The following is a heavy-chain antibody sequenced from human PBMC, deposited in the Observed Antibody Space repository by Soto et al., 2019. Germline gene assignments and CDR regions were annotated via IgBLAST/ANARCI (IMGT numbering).Heavy chain of an antibody. CDR2: IYSGGST. D-gene: IGHD3-3*01. Sequence: GGSLRLSCAASGFTVSSNYMSWVRQAPGKGLEWVSVIYSGGSTYYADSVKGRFTISRDNSKNTLYLQMNSLRAEDTAVYYCARGLLVLRLGQEPRNDDYWGQGTLVTVSS. V-gene: IGHV3-66*01. J-gene: IGHJ4*02. CDR3: ARGLLVLRLGQEPRNDDY. CDR1: GFTVSSNY.